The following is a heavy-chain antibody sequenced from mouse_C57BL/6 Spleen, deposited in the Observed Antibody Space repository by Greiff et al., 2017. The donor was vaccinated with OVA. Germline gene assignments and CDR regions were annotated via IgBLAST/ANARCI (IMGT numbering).Heavy chain of an antibody. V-gene: IGHV1-72*01. CDR1: GYTFTSYW. CDR3: ARTYYYGSIYWYFDV. D-gene: IGHD1-1*01. Sequence: VKQSCKASGYTFTSYWMHWVKQRPGRGLEWIGRIDPNSGGTKYNEKFKSKATLTVDKPSSTAYMQLSSLTSEDSAVYYCARTYYYGSIYWYFDVWGTGTTVTVSS. CDR2: IDPNSGGT. J-gene: IGHJ1*03.